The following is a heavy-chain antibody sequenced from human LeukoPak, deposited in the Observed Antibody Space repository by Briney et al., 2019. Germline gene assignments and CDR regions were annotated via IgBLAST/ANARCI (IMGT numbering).Heavy chain of an antibody. CDR1: GFTFSSYS. Sequence: PGGSLRLSCAASGFTFSSYSMNWVRQAPGKGLEWVSSISSSSSYIYYAGSVKGRFTISRDNAKNSLYLQMNSLRAEDTAVYYCARDYGGNTAAFDIWGQGTMVTVSS. CDR2: ISSSSSYI. CDR3: ARDYGGNTAAFDI. V-gene: IGHV3-21*01. D-gene: IGHD4-23*01. J-gene: IGHJ3*02.